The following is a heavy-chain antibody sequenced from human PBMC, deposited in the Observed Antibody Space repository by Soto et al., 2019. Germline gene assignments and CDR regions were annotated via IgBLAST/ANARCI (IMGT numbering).Heavy chain of an antibody. CDR2: INPNSGGT. CDR3: ARVNSPLGIFDY. V-gene: IGHV1-2*02. CDR1: GYTFTGYY. J-gene: IGHJ4*02. D-gene: IGHD7-27*01. Sequence: ASVKVSCKASGYTFTGYYMHWGRQAPGQGLEWMGWINPNSGGTNYAQKFQGRVTMTRDTSISTAYMELSRLRSDDTAVYYCARVNSPLGIFDYWGQGTLVTVSS.